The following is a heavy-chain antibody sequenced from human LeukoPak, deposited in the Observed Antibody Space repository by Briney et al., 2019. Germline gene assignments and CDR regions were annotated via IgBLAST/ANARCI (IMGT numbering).Heavy chain of an antibody. CDR1: GLTFSSYS. CDR3: ARDGRKVAAAGISSGDY. J-gene: IGHJ4*02. V-gene: IGHV3-21*01. D-gene: IGHD6-13*01. Sequence: GGSLRLSCAASGLTFSSYSMNWVRQAPGKGLEWVSSISSSSSYIYYADSVKGRFTISRDNAKNSLYLQMNSLRAEDTAVYYCARDGRKVAAAGISSGDYWGQGTLVTVSS. CDR2: ISSSSSYI.